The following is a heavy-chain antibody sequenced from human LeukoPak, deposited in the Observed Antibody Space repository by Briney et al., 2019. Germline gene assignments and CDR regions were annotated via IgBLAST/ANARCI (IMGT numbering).Heavy chain of an antibody. Sequence: GGSLRLSCAASGFIVSSNYTSWVRQAPGKGLKWVSGISESGAITHYADSVKGRFTISRDNSKTTVFLQMNSLRAEDTAVYYCAVSVRFERVWHYFNNWGQGTQVTVSS. CDR1: GFIVSSNY. J-gene: IGHJ4*02. CDR3: AVSVRFERVWHYFNN. D-gene: IGHD3-9*01. V-gene: IGHV3-23*01. CDR2: ISESGAIT.